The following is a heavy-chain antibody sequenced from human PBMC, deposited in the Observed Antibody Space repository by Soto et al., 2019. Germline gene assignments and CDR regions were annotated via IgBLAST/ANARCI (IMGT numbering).Heavy chain of an antibody. CDR2: INSDGSST. D-gene: IGHD2-2*02. CDR1: GFTFSSYW. Sequence: GGSLRLSCAASGFTFSSYWMHWVRQAPGKGLVWVSRINSDGSSTSYADSVKGRFTISRDNAKNTLYLQMNSLRAEDTAVYYCARVGDIVVVPAAIAPYYYGMDVWGQGTTVTVSS. J-gene: IGHJ6*02. V-gene: IGHV3-74*01. CDR3: ARVGDIVVVPAAIAPYYYGMDV.